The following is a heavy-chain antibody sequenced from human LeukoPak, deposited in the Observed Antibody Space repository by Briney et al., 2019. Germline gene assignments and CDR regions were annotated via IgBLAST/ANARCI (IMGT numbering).Heavy chain of an antibody. CDR1: GGSISSYY. V-gene: IGHV4-59*01. Sequence: SETLSLTCTVSGGSISSYYWSWIRQPPGKGLEWIGYIYYSGSTNYNPSLKSRVTISVDTSKNQFSLKLSSVTAADTAVYYCARRSPKWDGYNILYYFVYWGQGTLVTVSS. CDR2: IYYSGST. J-gene: IGHJ4*02. D-gene: IGHD5-24*01. CDR3: ARRSPKWDGYNILYYFVY.